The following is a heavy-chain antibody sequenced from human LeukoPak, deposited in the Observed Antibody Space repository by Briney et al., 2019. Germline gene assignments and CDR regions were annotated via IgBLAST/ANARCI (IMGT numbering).Heavy chain of an antibody. Sequence: SETLSLTCTVSGGATSSYYWSWGRQPPGTGLKWLGYIYYTGSTNYNPSLQTQVSVSVDTSKNLFSLKLSSVTAADTAVYYCARVPLEVEMATDGYFENWGQRTLVT. J-gene: IGHJ4*02. CDR1: GGATSSYY. V-gene: IGHV4-59*01. CDR2: IYYTGST. D-gene: IGHD5-24*01. CDR3: ARVPLEVEMATDGYFEN.